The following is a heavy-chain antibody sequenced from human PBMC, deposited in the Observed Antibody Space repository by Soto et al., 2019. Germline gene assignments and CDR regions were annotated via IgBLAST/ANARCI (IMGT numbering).Heavy chain of an antibody. CDR1: GFPFAPST. Sequence: GGSLRLSCGVSGFPFAPSTMSWVRQAPWKWLEWVSTISVSVGSTYSADSVQGRFTVSSDISDNTLFLRMTSLTADDTAVYFCAKRDVPHSTSNAYFYDHWGRGVLVTVS. D-gene: IGHD2-21*02. CDR2: ISVSVGST. V-gene: IGHV3-23*01. J-gene: IGHJ4*02. CDR3: AKRDVPHSTSNAYFYDH.